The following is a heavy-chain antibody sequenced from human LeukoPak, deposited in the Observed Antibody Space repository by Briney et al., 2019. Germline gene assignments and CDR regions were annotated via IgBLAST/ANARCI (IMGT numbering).Heavy chain of an antibody. CDR1: GYTFTSYG. J-gene: IGHJ4*02. D-gene: IGHD3-22*01. CDR2: ISAYNGNT. Sequence: ASVKVSCKASGYTFTSYGISWVRQAPGQGLEWMGCISAYNGNTIYAQKLQGRVTMTTDTSTSTAHMELRSLRSDDTAVYYCARDRPYYYDSSGWKNPLYPLDYWGQGTLITVSS. CDR3: ARDRPYYYDSSGWKNPLYPLDY. V-gene: IGHV1-18*01.